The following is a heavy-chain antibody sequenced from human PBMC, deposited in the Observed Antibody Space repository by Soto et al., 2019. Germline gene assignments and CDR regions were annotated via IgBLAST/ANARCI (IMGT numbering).Heavy chain of an antibody. CDR3: ARGLVAAGPSEPYGMDV. CDR2: INPSGGST. Sequence: ASVKVSCKASGYTFTSYYMHWVRQAPGQGLEWMGIINPSGGSTSYAQKLQGRVTMTRDTSTSTVYMELSSLRSEDTAVYYCARGLVAAGPSEPYGMDVWGQGTTVTVSS. J-gene: IGHJ6*02. CDR1: GYTFTSYY. V-gene: IGHV1-46*01. D-gene: IGHD6-6*01.